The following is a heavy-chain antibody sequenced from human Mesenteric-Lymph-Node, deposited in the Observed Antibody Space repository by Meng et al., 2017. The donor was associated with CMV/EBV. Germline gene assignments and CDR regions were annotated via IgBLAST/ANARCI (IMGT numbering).Heavy chain of an antibody. CDR1: GVSITSDHY. CDR3: ASPTGSYGNYAY. J-gene: IGHJ4*02. D-gene: IGHD3-10*01. CDR2: VYYIGSP. V-gene: IGHV4-39*01. Sequence: SETLSLTCTVSGVSITSDHYWGWIRQPPGKGLEWIGSVYYIGSPYYSPSLKSRVIISVDTSKNQFSLKVPPVTAADTATYYCASPTGSYGNYAYWGQGILVAVSS.